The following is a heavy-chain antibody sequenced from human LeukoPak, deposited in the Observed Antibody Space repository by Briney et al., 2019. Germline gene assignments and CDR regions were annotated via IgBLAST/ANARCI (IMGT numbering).Heavy chain of an antibody. D-gene: IGHD6-6*01. CDR3: ARLTARRGGYYYYYMDV. CDR1: GFTFSSYW. V-gene: IGHV3-7*01. Sequence: PGGSLRLSCAASGFTFSSYWMSWVRQAPGKGLEWVANIKQDGSEKYYVDSVKGRFTISRDNAKNSLYLQMNSLRAEDTAVYYCARLTARRGGYYYYYMDVRGKGTTVTVSS. CDR2: IKQDGSEK. J-gene: IGHJ6*03.